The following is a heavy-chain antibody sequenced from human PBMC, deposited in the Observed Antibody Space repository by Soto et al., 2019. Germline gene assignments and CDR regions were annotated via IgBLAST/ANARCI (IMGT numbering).Heavy chain of an antibody. CDR2: INHGGTT. V-gene: IGHV4-34*01. CDR1: GGSLSAYY. J-gene: IGHJ4*02. Sequence: PAETLSLTCDVSGGSLSAYYWTWIRQPPGKGLEWIGDINHGGTTDYNPSLKSRVHISVDTPKNEFSLKLSSVTAADTAVYYCARRHVYRSGSPSPIDXWGQGTLVTVSX. CDR3: ARRHVYRSGSPSPIDX. D-gene: IGHD3-10*01.